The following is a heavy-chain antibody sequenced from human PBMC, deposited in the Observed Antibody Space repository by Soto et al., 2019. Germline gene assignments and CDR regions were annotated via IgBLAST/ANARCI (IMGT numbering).Heavy chain of an antibody. V-gene: IGHV3-74*01. D-gene: IGHD3-10*01. J-gene: IGHJ5*02. CDR2: INSDGSST. CDR1: GFTFSSYW. CDR3: ARAGHVLLWFEDEPGEENWFDP. Sequence: GGSLRLSCAASGFTFSSYWMHWVRQAPGKGLVWVSRINSDGSSTSYADSVKGRFTISRDNAKNTLYLQMNSLRAEDTAVYYCARAGHVLLWFEDEPGEENWFDPWGQGTLVTVSS.